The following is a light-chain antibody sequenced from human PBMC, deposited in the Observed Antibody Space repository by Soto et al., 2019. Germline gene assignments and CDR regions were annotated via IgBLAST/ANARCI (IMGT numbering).Light chain of an antibody. Sequence: DIQMTQSPSTLSATAGDRVTITCRASQSISSWLAWYQQKPGKAPKLLIYKASSLESGVPSRFSGSGSGTEFTLTISSLQPDDFATYYCQQYSSYSTFGQGTKVDIK. CDR2: KAS. V-gene: IGKV1-5*03. J-gene: IGKJ1*01. CDR3: QQYSSYST. CDR1: QSISSW.